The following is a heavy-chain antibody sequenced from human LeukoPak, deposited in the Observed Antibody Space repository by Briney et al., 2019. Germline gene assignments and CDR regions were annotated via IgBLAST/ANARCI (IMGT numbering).Heavy chain of an antibody. CDR2: IISILGIA. CDR3: TRDRYFTTANAFDI. D-gene: IGHD2-8*01. J-gene: IGHJ3*02. Sequence: ASVKLSRTASAGAFTSYAISWVREGPAPGLEWMGGIISILGIANYAQKFQGRVTTTADKSTSTAYMELSRVRSEDTAWYYCTRDRYFTTANAFDIWGQGTMVTVSS. V-gene: IGHV1-69*10. CDR1: AGAFTSYA.